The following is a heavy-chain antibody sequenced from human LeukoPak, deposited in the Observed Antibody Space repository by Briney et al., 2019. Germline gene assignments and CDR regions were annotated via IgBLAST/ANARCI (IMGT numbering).Heavy chain of an antibody. Sequence: SSETLSLTCTVSVGSISSSSYYWGWIRQPPGKGLEWHGRIYYSGSTYYNPSLKSRVTISVDTSKNQFSLKLSSVTAADTAVYYCARHTAYYGSGSYLVGSDYWGQGTLVTVSS. V-gene: IGHV4-39*01. D-gene: IGHD3-10*01. CDR3: ARHTAYYGSGSYLVGSDY. J-gene: IGHJ4*02. CDR2: IYYSGST. CDR1: VGSISSSSYY.